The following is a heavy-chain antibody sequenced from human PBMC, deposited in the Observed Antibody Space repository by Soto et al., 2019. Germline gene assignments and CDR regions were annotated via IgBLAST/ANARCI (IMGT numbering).Heavy chain of an antibody. J-gene: IGHJ6*03. CDR2: ISSNGGST. CDR1: GFTFSSYA. D-gene: IGHD2-15*01. CDR3: GRGAATRGYYYYYMDV. Sequence: EVQLVESGGGLVQPGGSLRLSCAASGFTFSSYAMHWVRQAPGKGLEYVSAISSNGGSTYYANSVKGRFTISRDNSKNTLYLQMGSLRAEDMAVYYCGRGAATRGYYYYYMDVWGKGTTVTVSS. V-gene: IGHV3-64*01.